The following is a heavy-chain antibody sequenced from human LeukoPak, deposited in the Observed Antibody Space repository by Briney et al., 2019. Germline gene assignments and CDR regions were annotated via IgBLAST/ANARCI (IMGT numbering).Heavy chain of an antibody. D-gene: IGHD3-3*01. CDR2: ISSSSSTI. CDR1: GFTFSSYS. Sequence: GGSLRLSCAASGFTFSSYSMNWVRQAPGKGLEWVSYISSSSSTIYYADSVKGRFTISRDNAKNSLYLQMNSLRAEDTAVYYCAKDEDFWGGYSPYWGQGTLVTVSS. CDR3: AKDEDFWGGYSPY. J-gene: IGHJ4*02. V-gene: IGHV3-48*01.